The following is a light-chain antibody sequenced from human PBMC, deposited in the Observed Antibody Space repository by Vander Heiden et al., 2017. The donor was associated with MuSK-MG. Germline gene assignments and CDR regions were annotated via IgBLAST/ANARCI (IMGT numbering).Light chain of an antibody. Sequence: QSVLTQPPSVSGAPGQRVTISCTGSSSNLGAGYNVHWYKQVPGTAPQLLIFANSHRPSGVPDRFSGSKSGTSASLAITGLQAEDEADYYCQSYDYRLDGSGVFGGGTRLTVL. J-gene: IGLJ3*02. CDR3: QSYDYRLDGSGV. V-gene: IGLV1-40*01. CDR2: ANS. CDR1: SSNLGAGYN.